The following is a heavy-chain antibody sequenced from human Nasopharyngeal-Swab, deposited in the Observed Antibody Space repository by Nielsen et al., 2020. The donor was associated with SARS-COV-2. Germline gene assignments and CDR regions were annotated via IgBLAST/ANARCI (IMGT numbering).Heavy chain of an antibody. V-gene: IGHV3-21*01. CDR3: VKHQGSSSDQ. CDR1: GFTFSDYS. Sequence: GGSLRLSCAASGFTFSDYSMNWVRQAPGKGLEWVSYISSSSSYIAYADSVKGRFTISRDNARNSLYLQMNSLRVEDTAVYYCVKHQGSSSDQWGQGTLVTVSS. J-gene: IGHJ4*02. CDR2: ISSSSSYI.